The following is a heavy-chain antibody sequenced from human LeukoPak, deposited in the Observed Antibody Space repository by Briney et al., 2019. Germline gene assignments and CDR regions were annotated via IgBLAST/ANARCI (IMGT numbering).Heavy chain of an antibody. CDR3: ARGAYYYDSSGSRRLDP. CDR1: GGSISSYY. Sequence: PSETLSLTCTVSGGSISSYYWSWIRQPPGKGLEWIGYIYYSGSTNYNPSLKSRVTISVDTSKNQFSLKLSSVTAADTAVYYCARGAYYYDSSGSRRLDPWGQGTLVTVSS. D-gene: IGHD3-22*01. CDR2: IYYSGST. V-gene: IGHV4-59*01. J-gene: IGHJ5*02.